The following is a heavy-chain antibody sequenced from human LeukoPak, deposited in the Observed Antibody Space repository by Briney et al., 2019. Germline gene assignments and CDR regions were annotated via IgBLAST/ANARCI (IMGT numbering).Heavy chain of an antibody. Sequence: SQTLSLTCAVSGGSISSGGYSWSRIRQPPGKGLEWIGYIYHSGSTYYNPSLKSRVTISVDRSKNQFSLKLSSVTAADTAVYYCARTMVRGALDYWGQGTLVTVSS. CDR1: GGSISSGGYS. CDR3: ARTMVRGALDY. J-gene: IGHJ4*02. CDR2: IYHSGST. D-gene: IGHD3-10*01. V-gene: IGHV4-30-2*01.